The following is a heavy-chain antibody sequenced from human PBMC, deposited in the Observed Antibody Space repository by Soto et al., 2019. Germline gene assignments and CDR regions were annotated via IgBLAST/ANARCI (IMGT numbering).Heavy chain of an antibody. CDR1: GFTFSSYA. CDR3: ARDSSSWLDY. D-gene: IGHD6-13*01. Sequence: GGSLRLSCAASGFTFSSYAMHWVRQAPGKGLEWVAVISYDGSNKYYADSVKGRFTISRDNSKNTLYLQMNSLRAEDTAVYYCARDSSSWLDYWGQGTLVTVSS. CDR2: ISYDGSNK. J-gene: IGHJ4*02. V-gene: IGHV3-30-3*01.